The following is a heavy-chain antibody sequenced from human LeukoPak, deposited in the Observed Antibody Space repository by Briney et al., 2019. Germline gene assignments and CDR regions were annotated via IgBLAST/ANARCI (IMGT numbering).Heavy chain of an antibody. D-gene: IGHD3-10*01. CDR3: ARSLQYNNNNYFYYGMDV. CDR1: GGSISSYY. Sequence: SETLCLTCTVSGGSISSYYWNWIRQPPGEGLEWIGYIYYSGSTNYNPSLKSRVTRSVDTSKNQFSLKLNSVTAADTAVYYCARSLQYNNNNYFYYGMDVWGQGTSAPVSS. CDR2: IYYSGST. V-gene: IGHV4-59*01. J-gene: IGHJ6*02.